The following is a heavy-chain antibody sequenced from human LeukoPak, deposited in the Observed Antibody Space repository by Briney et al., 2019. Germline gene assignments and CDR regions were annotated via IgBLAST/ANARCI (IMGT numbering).Heavy chain of an antibody. CDR2: IYYSGNT. Sequence: PSETLSLTCTVSGVSISSSNSHWGWIRQPPGKGLKWIGSIYYSGNTYYNASLKSQVSISIDTSKNQFSLRLTSVTAADTAVYYCARQTGSGLFILPGGQGTLVTVSS. J-gene: IGHJ4*02. V-gene: IGHV4-39*01. CDR1: GVSISSSNSH. CDR3: ARQTGSGLFILP. D-gene: IGHD3/OR15-3a*01.